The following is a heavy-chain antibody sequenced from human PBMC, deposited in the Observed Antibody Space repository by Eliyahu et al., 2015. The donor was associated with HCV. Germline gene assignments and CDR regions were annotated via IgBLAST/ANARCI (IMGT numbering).Heavy chain of an antibody. CDR2: INPNSGGT. CDR3: ARDLDCSSSTCYTR. Sequence: QVQLVQSGAEVKKPGASVXVSXKASGYTFTGYYMHWVRQAPGQGLEWMGWINPNSGGTNYAQKFQGRVTMTRDTSISTAYMELSRLRSDDTAVYYCARDLDCSSSTCYTRWGQGTLVTVSS. V-gene: IGHV1-2*02. J-gene: IGHJ4*02. D-gene: IGHD2-2*01. CDR1: GYTFTGYY.